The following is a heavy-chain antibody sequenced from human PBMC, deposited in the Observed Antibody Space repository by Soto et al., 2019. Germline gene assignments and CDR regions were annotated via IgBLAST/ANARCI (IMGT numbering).Heavy chain of an antibody. CDR1: GFTFSSYG. Sequence: QVQLVESGGGVVQPGRSLRLSCAACGFTFSSYGMHWVRQAPGKGLEWVAVISYDGSNKYYADSVKGRFTISRDNSKNTLYLQMNSLRAEDTAVYYCAKDSLSGYELDYWGQGTLVTVSS. CDR2: ISYDGSNK. D-gene: IGHD5-12*01. CDR3: AKDSLSGYELDY. J-gene: IGHJ4*02. V-gene: IGHV3-30*18.